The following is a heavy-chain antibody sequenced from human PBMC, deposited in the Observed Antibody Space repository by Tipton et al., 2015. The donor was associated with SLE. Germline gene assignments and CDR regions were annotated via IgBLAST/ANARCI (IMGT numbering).Heavy chain of an antibody. CDR1: GGSISSGSYY. J-gene: IGHJ4*02. D-gene: IGHD6-6*01. V-gene: IGHV4-61*02. Sequence: LRLSCTVSGGSISSGSYYWSWIRQPAGKGLEWIGRIYTSGSTNYNPSLKSRVTITVDTSKNQFSLKLSSVTAADTAVYYCAGMGYSSSSNDYWGQGTLVTVSS. CDR2: IYTSGST. CDR3: AGMGYSSSSNDY.